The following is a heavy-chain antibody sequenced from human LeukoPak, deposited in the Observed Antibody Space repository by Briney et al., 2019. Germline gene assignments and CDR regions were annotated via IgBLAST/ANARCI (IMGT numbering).Heavy chain of an antibody. J-gene: IGHJ4*02. CDR1: GFTFSSYE. V-gene: IGHV3-7*01. CDR3: AKALDSSSSRYQAFEE. D-gene: IGHD2-2*01. Sequence: QPGGSLRLSYAASGFTFSSYEMSWVRQAPGKGLEWVANIKQDESEEYYVDSVKGRFTISRDNAKSILYLQMNSLRADDTAVYYCAKALDSSSSRYQAFEEWGQGTLVIVSS. CDR2: IKQDESEE.